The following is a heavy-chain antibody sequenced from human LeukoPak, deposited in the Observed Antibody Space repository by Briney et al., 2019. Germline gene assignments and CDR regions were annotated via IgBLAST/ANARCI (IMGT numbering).Heavy chain of an antibody. D-gene: IGHD1-26*01. CDR3: AKDYSGSYYIDY. Sequence: GGSLRLSCAASGFTFSSYAMSWVRQAPGKGLEWVSAISGSGGTTYYADSVKGRFTISRDNSKNTLYLQMNSLRAEDTAVYYCAKDYSGSYYIDYWGQGTLVTVSS. CDR1: GFTFSSYA. J-gene: IGHJ4*02. V-gene: IGHV3-23*01. CDR2: ISGSGGTT.